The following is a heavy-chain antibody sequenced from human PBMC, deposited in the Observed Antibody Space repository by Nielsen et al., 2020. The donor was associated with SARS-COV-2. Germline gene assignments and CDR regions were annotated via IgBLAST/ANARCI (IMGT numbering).Heavy chain of an antibody. J-gene: IGHJ4*02. V-gene: IGHV1-46*01. CDR3: ARSDSSSWYGNDH. CDR2: INPSSGST. Sequence: ASVKVSCKASGYTFTSYYIYWVRQAPVQGLEWMGIINPSSGSTSYAQNFQGRVTTTRDTSTSTVYMELSSLRSEDTAMYYCARSDSSSWYGNDHWGQGTLVIVSS. CDR1: GYTFTSYY. D-gene: IGHD6-13*01.